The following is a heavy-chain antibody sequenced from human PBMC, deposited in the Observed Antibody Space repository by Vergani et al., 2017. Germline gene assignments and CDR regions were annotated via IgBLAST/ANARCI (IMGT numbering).Heavy chain of an antibody. D-gene: IGHD6-19*01. Sequence: ARLEQTGGGAVQPGGSLRLSCEASGFNFSHYSMNWVRQAPGKGLEWVSSISGNNDDVYYTDSVKGRFTISRDNSKNTLFLHMNSLRPEDTAVYYCAKVGRSEVAGTFGAFDIWGQGTMVTVSS. CDR3: AKVGRSEVAGTFGAFDI. CDR2: ISGNNDDV. V-gene: IGHV3-21*04. J-gene: IGHJ3*02. CDR1: GFNFSHYS.